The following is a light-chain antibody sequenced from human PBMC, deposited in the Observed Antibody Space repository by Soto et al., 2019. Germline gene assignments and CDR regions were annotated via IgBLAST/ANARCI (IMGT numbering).Light chain of an antibody. CDR2: EVT. V-gene: IGLV2-8*01. J-gene: IGLJ1*01. CDR1: SSDIGGYDY. CDR3: SSYAGSDTPYV. Sequence: QSVLTQPPSASGSPGQSVTISCTGTSSDIGGYDYVSWYRQHPGKAPKLMIYEVTKRPSGVPGRFSGSKSGNTASLTVSGLQADDEADYYCSSYAGSDTPYVFGTGTKVTVL.